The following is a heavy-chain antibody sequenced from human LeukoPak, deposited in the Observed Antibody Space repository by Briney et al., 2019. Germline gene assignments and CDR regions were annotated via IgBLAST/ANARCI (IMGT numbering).Heavy chain of an antibody. J-gene: IGHJ4*02. V-gene: IGHV3-53*01. Sequence: GGSLRLSCAASGFTVSTNYMSWVRQAPGKGLEWVSVSYSGGSSHYADSVKGRFTISRDNSRNTLYLQMNSLRAEDTAVYYCAKARSGYYYIIQIHFDYWGQGTLVTVSS. CDR3: AKARSGYYYIIQIHFDY. D-gene: IGHD3-22*01. CDR2: SYSGGSS. CDR1: GFTVSTNY.